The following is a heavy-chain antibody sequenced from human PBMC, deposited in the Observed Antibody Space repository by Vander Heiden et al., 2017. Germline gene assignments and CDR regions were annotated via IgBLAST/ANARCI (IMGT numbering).Heavy chain of an antibody. CDR1: GYTLNTYY. J-gene: IGHJ4*02. V-gene: IGHV1-46*02. CDR2: INTSVGST. CDR3: ARDHSTSFPFDY. D-gene: IGHD6-13*01. Sequence: QVQLVQPGAEVKTPGASVTVSCKASGYTLNTYYMHWVRQAPGQGLEWMGIINTSVGSTTYAQKFQGRVTMTRDTSTSTVYMELNSLRSEDTAVYYCARDHSTSFPFDYWGQGTLVTVSS.